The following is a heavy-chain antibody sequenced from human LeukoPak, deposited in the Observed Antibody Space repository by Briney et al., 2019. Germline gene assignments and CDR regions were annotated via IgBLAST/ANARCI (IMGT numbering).Heavy chain of an antibody. CDR1: GYTFTTYA. CDR2: LNAYDGDT. CDR3: ARSFQWAGRVGATFDY. D-gene: IGHD1-26*01. Sequence: GASVKVSCKASGYTFTTYAMHWVRQAPGQRPEWMGWLNAYDGDTKGSQRFQDRLTITWDTSASTAYMELSSLRSEDTAVYYCARSFQWAGRVGATFDYWGRGTLVTVSS. J-gene: IGHJ4*02. V-gene: IGHV1-3*01.